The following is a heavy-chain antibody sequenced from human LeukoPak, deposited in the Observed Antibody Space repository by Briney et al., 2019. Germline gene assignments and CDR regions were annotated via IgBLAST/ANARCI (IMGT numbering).Heavy chain of an antibody. D-gene: IGHD2-2*01. CDR2: IYYSGST. J-gene: IGHJ5*02. V-gene: IGHV4-30-4*07. CDR1: GGSISSGGYS. CDR3: ARTTEDCSSTSCYQYWFDP. Sequence: PSETLSLTCAVSGGSISSGGYSWSWIRQPPGKGLEWIGYIYYSGSTYYNPSLKSRVTISVDTSKNQFSLKLSSVTAADTAVYYCARTTEDCSSTSCYQYWFDPWGQGTLVTVSS.